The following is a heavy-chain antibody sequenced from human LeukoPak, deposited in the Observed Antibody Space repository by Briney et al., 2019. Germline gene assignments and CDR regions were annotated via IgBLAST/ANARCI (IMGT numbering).Heavy chain of an antibody. CDR2: ISNDGSNK. J-gene: IGHJ4*02. V-gene: IGHV3-30*03. CDR3: ARDSSYYYGSGSPLDY. Sequence: PGRSLRLSCAASGFTFSSYGMHWVRQAPCKGLEWVAVISNDGSNKYYADSVKGRFTISRDNSKNTLYLQMNSLRAEDTAVYYCARDSSYYYGSGSPLDYWGQGTLVTVSS. CDR1: GFTFSSYG. D-gene: IGHD3-10*01.